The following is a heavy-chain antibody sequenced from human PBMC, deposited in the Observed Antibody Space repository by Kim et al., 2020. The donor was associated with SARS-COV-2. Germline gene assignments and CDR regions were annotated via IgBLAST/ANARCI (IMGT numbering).Heavy chain of an antibody. D-gene: IGHD2-15*01. J-gene: IGHJ4*02. V-gene: IGHV4-34*13. CDR3: ARVYCSGGSCYLGY. Sequence: NPSITSRGTISVDTSKNQFSRKLSSVTAADTAVYYCARVYCSGGSCYLGYWGQGTLVTVSS.